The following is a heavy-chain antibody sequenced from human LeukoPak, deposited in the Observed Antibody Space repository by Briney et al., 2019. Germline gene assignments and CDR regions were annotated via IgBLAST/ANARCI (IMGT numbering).Heavy chain of an antibody. CDR3: ARPYDSSGWYCFGY. Sequence: SQTLSLTCTVSGGSISSGAYYCSWIRQPPGKGLEWFGYISYSGSTYYNPSLKSRVTISLDTSKNQFSLKLSSVTAADTAVYYCARPYDSSGWYCFGYWGQGTLVTVSS. D-gene: IGHD3-22*01. J-gene: IGHJ4*02. V-gene: IGHV4-30-4*01. CDR1: GGSISSGAYY. CDR2: ISYSGST.